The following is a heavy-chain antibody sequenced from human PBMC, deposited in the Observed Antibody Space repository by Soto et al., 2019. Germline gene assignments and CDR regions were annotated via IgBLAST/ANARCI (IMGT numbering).Heavy chain of an antibody. CDR3: AKDLAYSSSGNSDF. D-gene: IGHD6-13*01. V-gene: IGHV3-9*01. Sequence: GGSLRLSCAASGFTFDDYAMHWVRQTPGKGLEWVSGISWNSGSIGHADSVKGRFTISRDNAKNSLYLQMNSLRAEDTALYYCAKDLAYSSSGNSDFWGQGTLVTVSS. CDR1: GFTFDDYA. CDR2: ISWNSGSI. J-gene: IGHJ4*02.